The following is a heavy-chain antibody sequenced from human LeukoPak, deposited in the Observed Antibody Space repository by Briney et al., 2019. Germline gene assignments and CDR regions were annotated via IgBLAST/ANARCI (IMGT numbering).Heavy chain of an antibody. V-gene: IGHV7-4-1*02. CDR2: INTNTGNP. CDR1: GYTFTSYA. Sequence: ASVKVSCKASGYTFTSYAMNWVRQAPGQGLEWMGWINTNTGNPTYAQGLTGRFVFSLDTSVSTAYLQISSLKAEDTAVYYCARDVIATTDTLHPWDAFDIWGQGTVVTVSS. J-gene: IGHJ3*02. CDR3: ARDVIATTDTLHPWDAFDI. D-gene: IGHD6-13*01.